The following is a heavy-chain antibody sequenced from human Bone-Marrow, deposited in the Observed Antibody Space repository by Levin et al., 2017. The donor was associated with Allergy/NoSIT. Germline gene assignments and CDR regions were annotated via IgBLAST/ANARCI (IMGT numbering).Heavy chain of an antibody. D-gene: IGHD6-13*01. CDR1: GYTFTSYG. CDR2: ISAYNGNT. V-gene: IGHV1-18*01. CDR3: ARETKGSSSWYSVPYYYYYGMDV. J-gene: IGHJ6*02. Sequence: GESLKISCKASGYTFTSYGISWVRQAPGQGLEWMGWISAYNGNTNYAQKLQGRVTMTTDTSTSTAYMELRSLRSDDTAVYYCARETKGSSSWYSVPYYYYYGMDVWGQGTTVTVSS.